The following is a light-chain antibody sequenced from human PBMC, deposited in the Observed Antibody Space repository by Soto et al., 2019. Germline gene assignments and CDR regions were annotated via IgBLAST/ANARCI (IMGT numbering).Light chain of an antibody. CDR1: LTVNSN. V-gene: IGKV3-20*01. CDR3: QQYGSSPIT. CDR2: AAS. J-gene: IGKJ5*01. Sequence: EIVMTQSPATLFVSSGGGANLPRRASLTVNSNLAWYQQKPGQAPRLLIYAASYRAAGVADRFSGSGSGTDFTLTISRLEPEDFAVYYCQQYGSSPITFGQGKRLENK.